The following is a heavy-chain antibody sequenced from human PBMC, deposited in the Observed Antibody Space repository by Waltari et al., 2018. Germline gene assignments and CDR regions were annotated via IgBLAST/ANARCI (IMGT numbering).Heavy chain of an antibody. Sequence: HVQLVQSGAEVKKPGSSVKVSCKASGGTFSSYAISWVLQAPGQGLEWMGGIIPIFGTANYAKKFQGRVTITTDESTSTAYMELSSLRSEDTAVYYCARQPYYGDSRFDYWGQGTLVTVSS. D-gene: IGHD4-17*01. CDR3: ARQPYYGDSRFDY. CDR1: GGTFSSYA. CDR2: IIPIFGTA. V-gene: IGHV1-69*05. J-gene: IGHJ4*02.